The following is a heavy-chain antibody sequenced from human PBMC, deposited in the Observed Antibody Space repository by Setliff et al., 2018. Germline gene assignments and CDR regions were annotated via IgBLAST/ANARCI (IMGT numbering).Heavy chain of an antibody. CDR2: IYTSGST. CDR1: GGSICSYY. D-gene: IGHD5-12*01. CDR3: VRGTPRRSRGWDFDY. V-gene: IGHV4-4*07. Sequence: SETLSLTCTVSGGSICSYYCSWIRQPAGTGLEWIGRIYTSGSTNYNPTLRSRDTMSVDTSRNQFSLKLSSVTAADTAVYYCVRGTPRRSRGWDFDYWGQGTLVTVSS. J-gene: IGHJ4*02.